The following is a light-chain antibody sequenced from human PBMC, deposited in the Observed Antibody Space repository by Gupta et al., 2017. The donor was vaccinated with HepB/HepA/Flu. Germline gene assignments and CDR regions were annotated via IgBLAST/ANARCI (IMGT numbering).Light chain of an antibody. CDR3: QQCSSWPRVS. J-gene: IGKJ4*01. V-gene: IGKV3-11*01. CDR2: DAS. Sequence: EIVLPPSPATLSLSPGERATLSCRASQSVSTSLAWYQQKPGQAPRLLIYDASSRATDIPARFSGSGSETDFTLTISGLEPEDFAIYYCQQCSSWPRVSFGGGTRVEI. CDR1: QSVSTS.